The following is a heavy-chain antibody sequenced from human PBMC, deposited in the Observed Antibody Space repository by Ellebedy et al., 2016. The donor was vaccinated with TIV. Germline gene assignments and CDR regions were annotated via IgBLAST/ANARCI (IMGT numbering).Heavy chain of an antibody. V-gene: IGHV3-7*03. CDR1: GFTFTSYW. Sequence: GESLKISCEASGFTFTSYWMYWVRQAPGKGLEWVATVKQDGTEKFYVDSVKGRFTISRDNSKNTLYLQMNSLRAEDTAVYYCADPTSGLCTYWGQGTLVTVSS. CDR3: ADPTSGLCTY. D-gene: IGHD6-19*01. J-gene: IGHJ4*02. CDR2: VKQDGTEK.